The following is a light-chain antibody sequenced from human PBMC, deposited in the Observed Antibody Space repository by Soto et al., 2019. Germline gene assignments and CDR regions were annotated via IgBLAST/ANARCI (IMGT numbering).Light chain of an antibody. CDR1: QSISSW. CDR3: QQYDNYKPLT. CDR2: DAS. V-gene: IGKV1-5*01. J-gene: IGKJ4*01. Sequence: DIQMTQSPSTLPASVGDRGTITCRASQSISSWLAWYQQKPGKAPKLXXFDASSLETGTPSRFSGRRSGTQFTLTINGLQPDDFATYYCQQYDNYKPLTFGGGTQVDIK.